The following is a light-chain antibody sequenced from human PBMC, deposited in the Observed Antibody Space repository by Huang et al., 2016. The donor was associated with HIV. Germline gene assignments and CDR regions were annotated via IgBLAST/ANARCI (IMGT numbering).Light chain of an antibody. CDR2: GAS. Sequence: EIVMTQSPATLSVAAGDRANLACRASQSISSNLAWYQHKTGQAPRSLIDGASTSATGIPARFSGSGSGTEFTLTISGLQSQDFAVYYCQQYNNWPRTFGQGTKVEIK. V-gene: IGKV3-15*01. CDR3: QQYNNWPRT. J-gene: IGKJ1*01. CDR1: QSISSN.